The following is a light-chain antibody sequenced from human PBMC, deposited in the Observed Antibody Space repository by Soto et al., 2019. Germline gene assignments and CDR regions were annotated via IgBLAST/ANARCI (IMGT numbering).Light chain of an antibody. Sequence: EIVMTQSASTLSLSPGQRATPSWRASQSVSSKLAWYQQRHGQAPRILIYDVSTRATGIPARFSDSGYGTEVNLTISSLQSEDFAVYYCQQYHKWPITFGQGTRLEIK. CDR3: QQYHKWPIT. V-gene: IGKV3D-15*01. CDR2: DVS. J-gene: IGKJ5*01. CDR1: QSVSSK.